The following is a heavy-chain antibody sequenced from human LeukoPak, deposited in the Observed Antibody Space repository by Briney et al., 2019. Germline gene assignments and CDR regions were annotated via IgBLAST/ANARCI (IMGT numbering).Heavy chain of an antibody. CDR3: ARDRAAAGVPPRRRFDP. V-gene: IGHV3-21*01. CDR1: GFTFSSYS. Sequence: GGSLRLSCAASGFTFSSYSMSWVRQAPGKGLEWVSSISSSSYIYYADSVKGRFTISRDNAKNSLYLQMNSLRAEDTAVYYCARDRAAAGVPPRRRFDPWGQGTLVTVSS. CDR2: ISSSSYI. J-gene: IGHJ5*02. D-gene: IGHD6-13*01.